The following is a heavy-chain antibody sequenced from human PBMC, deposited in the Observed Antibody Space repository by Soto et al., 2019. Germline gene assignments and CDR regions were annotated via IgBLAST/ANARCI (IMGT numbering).Heavy chain of an antibody. CDR2: IYYSGST. Sequence: LSLTCTVSGGSISSSSYYWGWIRQPPGKGLEWSGSIYYSGSTYYSASLKSRVTISVDMTKNQFSLKLSSVTAADTGVYYCARIGDFWSGFFGCMDVWGQGTTVTVYS. V-gene: IGHV4-39*01. D-gene: IGHD3-3*01. CDR1: GGSISSSSYY. J-gene: IGHJ6*02. CDR3: ARIGDFWSGFFGCMDV.